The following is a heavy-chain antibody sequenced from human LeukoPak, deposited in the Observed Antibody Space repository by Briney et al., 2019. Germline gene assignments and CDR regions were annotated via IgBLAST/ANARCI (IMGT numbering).Heavy chain of an antibody. V-gene: IGHV4-39*07. Sequence: SETLSLTCTVSGGSISSGFYYWGWIRQPPGKRLEWTGSIYYSGTTYYNPSLKSRVTISVDTSRNQFSLKLSSVTAADTAVYYCARARRGLRFVVVIHNWFDPWGQGTLVTVSS. CDR2: IYYSGTT. CDR1: GGSISSGFYY. CDR3: ARARRGLRFVVVIHNWFDP. J-gene: IGHJ5*02. D-gene: IGHD2-21*01.